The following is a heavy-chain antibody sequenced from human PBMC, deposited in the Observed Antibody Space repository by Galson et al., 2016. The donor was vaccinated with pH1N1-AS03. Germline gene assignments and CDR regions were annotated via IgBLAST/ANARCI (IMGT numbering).Heavy chain of an antibody. D-gene: IGHD3-10*01. CDR3: ARGLTYHFGSGSVF. CDR2: ISPIFGSA. V-gene: IGHV1-69*06. J-gene: IGHJ4*02. Sequence: SVKVSCKASGGTLNNYAVNWVRQAPGQGLEWMGGISPIFGSANHAQKFQGGVTITADIFTNTAYMKLSGLSSEDTAVYYCARGLTYHFGSGSVFWGQGTLVTVSS. CDR1: GGTLNNYA.